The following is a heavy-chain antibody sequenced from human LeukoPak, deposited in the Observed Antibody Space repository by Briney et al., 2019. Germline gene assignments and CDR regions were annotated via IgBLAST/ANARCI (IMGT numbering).Heavy chain of an antibody. CDR2: IYYSGST. CDR1: GGSSSSSRYY. V-gene: IGHV4-39*01. J-gene: IGHJ5*02. Sequence: SETLSLTCTVSGGSSSSSRYYWGWIRQPPGKGLEWIGSIYYSGSTYYNPSLKSRVTISVDTSKNQFSLKLSSVTAAGTAVYYCARHPYQLLWLSWFDPWGQGTLVTVSS. D-gene: IGHD2-2*01. CDR3: ARHPYQLLWLSWFDP.